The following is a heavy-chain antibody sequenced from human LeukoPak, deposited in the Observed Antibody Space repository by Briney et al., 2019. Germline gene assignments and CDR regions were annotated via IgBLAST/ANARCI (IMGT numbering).Heavy chain of an antibody. CDR1: GFTFSTYA. Sequence: GGSLLLSCAASGFTFSTYAMTWVRQAPGKGLEWVSSISGSGDSTYYADSVKGRFTISRDNSKNTLYLQMNSLRADDTALYHCARDSGSYLQPTDYWGQGTLVTVCS. J-gene: IGHJ4*02. V-gene: IGHV3-23*01. CDR3: ARDSGSYLQPTDY. D-gene: IGHD1-26*01. CDR2: ISGSGDST.